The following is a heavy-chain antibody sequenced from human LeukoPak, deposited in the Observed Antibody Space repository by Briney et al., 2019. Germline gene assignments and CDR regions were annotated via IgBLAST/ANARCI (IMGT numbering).Heavy chain of an antibody. D-gene: IGHD3-9*01. V-gene: IGHV3-43*02. CDR1: GFIFDDYA. CDR2: IGGDGGDI. Sequence: PGGSLGLSCAASGFIFDDYAMHWVRQGPGKGLEWVSVIGGDGGDIYSADSVKGRFTISRDNSKNSLYLHMNTLRTEDTALYYCARGSPRGRYLWNYYFDYWGQGALVTVSS. J-gene: IGHJ4*02. CDR3: ARGSPRGRYLWNYYFDY.